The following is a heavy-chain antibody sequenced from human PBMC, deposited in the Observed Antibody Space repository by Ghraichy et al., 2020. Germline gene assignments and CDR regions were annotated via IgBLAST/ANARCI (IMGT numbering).Heavy chain of an antibody. D-gene: IGHD6-19*01. CDR2: INPNNGGT. CDR3: ARVLYAGIAVAGPFDY. J-gene: IGHJ4*02. V-gene: IGHV1-2*02. CDR1: GYSLTGQY. Sequence: ASVKVSCTAAGYSLTGQYMHWERLAPGQGDERKGWINPNNGGTQFAQKFQGRVTMSSDTSISTAYMELSGLTSDDTAVYYCARVLYAGIAVAGPFDYWGQGTLVTVSS.